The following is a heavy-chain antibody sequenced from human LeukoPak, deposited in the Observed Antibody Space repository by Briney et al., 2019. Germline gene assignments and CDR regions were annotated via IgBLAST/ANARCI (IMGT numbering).Heavy chain of an antibody. CDR1: GFTFSSYA. Sequence: GGSLRLSCAASGFTFSSYAMSWVRQAPGKGLEWVSAISGSGGSTYYADSMKGRFTISRDNSKNTLYLQMNSLRAEDTAVYYCAKGLVGGSGYYYYYGMDVWGQGTTVTVSS. V-gene: IGHV3-23*01. D-gene: IGHD3-9*01. CDR3: AKGLVGGSGYYYYYGMDV. J-gene: IGHJ6*02. CDR2: ISGSGGST.